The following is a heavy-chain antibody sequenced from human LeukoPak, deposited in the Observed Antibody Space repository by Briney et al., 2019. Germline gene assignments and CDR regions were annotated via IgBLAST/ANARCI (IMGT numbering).Heavy chain of an antibody. V-gene: IGHV4-39*01. CDR2: MFHSGSS. Sequence: PSETLSLTCSVSGGSISSSNYYWVWIRQPPGRGLEWIGTMFHSGSSEYNPSLRSRVTIFADMSKNQFSMKLSSVTAADTAVYYCARRGGIMGVPGATGRGWAMDVWGQGTTVAVSS. CDR3: ARRGGIMGVPGATGRGWAMDV. J-gene: IGHJ6*02. CDR1: GGSISSSNYY. D-gene: IGHD2-2*01.